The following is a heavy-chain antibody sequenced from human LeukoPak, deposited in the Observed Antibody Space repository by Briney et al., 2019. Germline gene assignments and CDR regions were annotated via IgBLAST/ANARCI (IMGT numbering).Heavy chain of an antibody. J-gene: IGHJ5*02. CDR2: MSGSGGST. CDR1: GFTFSSYA. Sequence: GGSLILSCAASGFTFSSYAMSWVRQAPGKGLEWVSAMSGSGGSTYYADSVKGRFIISRDKSKNTLYLQMNSLRVKDTGVYYCAKDLFTRTIFGVAHDLWGQGTLVIVSS. D-gene: IGHD3-3*01. CDR3: AKDLFTRTIFGVAHDL. V-gene: IGHV3-23*01.